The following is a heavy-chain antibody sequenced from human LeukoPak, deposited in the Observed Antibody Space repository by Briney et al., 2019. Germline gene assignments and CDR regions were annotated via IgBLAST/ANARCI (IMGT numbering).Heavy chain of an antibody. CDR1: GFTFGSYS. J-gene: IGHJ6*03. CDR3: ACASGYDFSSYYYYYMDV. CDR2: ISSGSSYI. V-gene: IGHV3-21*01. Sequence: TGGSLRLSCAASGFTFGSYSMNWVRQAPGKGLEWVSSISSGSSYIYYADSVKGRFTISRDNAKNSLYLQMNSLSAEDTAVYYCACASGYDFSSYYYYYMDVWGKGTTVTVSS. D-gene: IGHD5-12*01.